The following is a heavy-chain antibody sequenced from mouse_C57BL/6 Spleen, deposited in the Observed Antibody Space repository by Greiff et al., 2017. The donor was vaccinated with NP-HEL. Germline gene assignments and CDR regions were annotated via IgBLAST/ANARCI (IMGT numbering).Heavy chain of an antibody. CDR2: ISDGGSYT. D-gene: IGHD2-4*01. CDR3: ARIYYDYDGFAY. J-gene: IGHJ3*01. Sequence: DVQLVESGGGLVKPGGSLKLSCAASGFTFSSYAMSWVRQTPEKRLEWVATISDGGSYTYYPDNVKGRFTISRDNAKNNLYLQMSHLKSEDTAMYYCARIYYDYDGFAYWGQGTLVTVSA. V-gene: IGHV5-4*01. CDR1: GFTFSSYA.